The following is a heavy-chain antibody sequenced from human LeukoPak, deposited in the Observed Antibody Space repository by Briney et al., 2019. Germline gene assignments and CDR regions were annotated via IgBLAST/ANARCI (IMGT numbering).Heavy chain of an antibody. CDR2: ISGSGGST. V-gene: IGHV3-23*01. D-gene: IGHD3-16*02. Sequence: PGGSLRLSCAASGFTFSSYAMSWVRQAPGKGLEWVSAISGSGGSTYYADSVKGWFTISRDNSKNTLYLQMNSLRAEDTAVYYCAKVDDYVWGSYRYLRGYYFDYWGQGTLVTVSS. CDR1: GFTFSSYA. J-gene: IGHJ4*02. CDR3: AKVDDYVWGSYRYLRGYYFDY.